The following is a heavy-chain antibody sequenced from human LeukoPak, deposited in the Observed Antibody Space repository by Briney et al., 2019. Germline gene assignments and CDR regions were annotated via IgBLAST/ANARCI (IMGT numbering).Heavy chain of an antibody. D-gene: IGHD2-15*01. V-gene: IGHV1-69*06. CDR3: ASLHRHCSGGSCYPFDI. J-gene: IGHJ3*02. CDR1: GGTFSSYA. Sequence: GASVKVSCKASGGTFSSYAISWVRQAPGQGLEWMGGIIPIFGTANYAQKFQGRVTITADKSTSTAYMELSSLRSEDTAVYYCASLHRHCSGGSCYPFDIWGQGTMVTVSP. CDR2: IIPIFGTA.